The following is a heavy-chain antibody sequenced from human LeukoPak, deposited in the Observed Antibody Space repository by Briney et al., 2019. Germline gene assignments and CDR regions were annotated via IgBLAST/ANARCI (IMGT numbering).Heavy chain of an antibody. Sequence: PPETLSLTCTVSGGSISSRSYYWGWIRQSPGKGLEWIGSVYYSGSTYYNPSLKSRVTISVDTSKNQFSLKLSSVTAADTAVYYCARKGYCSSTSCPGAFDYWGQGTLVTVSS. V-gene: IGHV4-39*07. CDR2: VYYSGST. CDR1: GGSISSRSYY. D-gene: IGHD2-2*01. J-gene: IGHJ4*01. CDR3: ARKGYCSSTSCPGAFDY.